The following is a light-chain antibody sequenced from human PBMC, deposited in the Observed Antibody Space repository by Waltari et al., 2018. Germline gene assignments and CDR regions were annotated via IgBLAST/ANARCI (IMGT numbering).Light chain of an antibody. CDR2: RNE. V-gene: IGLV1-47*01. CDR1: LSNIGNNY. Sequence: QSVLTQPPSASGTPGQRVTISCSGSLSNIGNNYVSWYQQLPGTAPKLLIYRNEQQPSGVPDRFSGDKSGTSAALAISGLRSEDEADYHCAAWDGSLSGVVFGGGTKLTVL. CDR3: AAWDGSLSGVV. J-gene: IGLJ2*01.